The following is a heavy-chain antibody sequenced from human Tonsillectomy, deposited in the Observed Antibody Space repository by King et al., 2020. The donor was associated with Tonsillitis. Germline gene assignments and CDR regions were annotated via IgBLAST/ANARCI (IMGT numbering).Heavy chain of an antibody. Sequence: VQLVESGGGLVQPGGSLRLSCGASGFTFSSHCMTWVRQAPGKGLEWVATINPDGREKFYVDSVKGRFSISRDNAKNSMYLQMNSLRAEDTAGYYCAGEAIIPGMKMNDAFDIWGQGSMVTVSS. V-gene: IGHV3-7*03. J-gene: IGHJ3*02. CDR3: AGEAIIPGMKMNDAFDI. D-gene: IGHD1-20*01. CDR1: GFTFSSHC. CDR2: INPDGREK.